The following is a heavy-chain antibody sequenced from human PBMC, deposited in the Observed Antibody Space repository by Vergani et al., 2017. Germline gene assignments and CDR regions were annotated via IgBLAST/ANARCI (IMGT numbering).Heavy chain of an antibody. V-gene: IGHV1-2*02. CDR1: GYTFTDYF. J-gene: IGHJ4*02. CDR2: INPNSGGT. D-gene: IGHD2-2*01. Sequence: QVQLVQSGAEVKKPGASVKVSCKASGYTFTDYFMHWVRQAPGQGLAWMGWINPNSGGTNYAQKFQGRVTMTRDTSISTAYMELSNLRSDDTAVYYCARVGTSSNRDYFDYWGQGTLVTVSS. CDR3: ARVGTSSNRDYFDY.